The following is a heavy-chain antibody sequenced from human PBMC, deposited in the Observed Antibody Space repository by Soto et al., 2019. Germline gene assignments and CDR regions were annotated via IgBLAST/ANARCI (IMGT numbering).Heavy chain of an antibody. CDR2: MWFDGKHQ. CDR1: GFTFSTYG. D-gene: IGHD3-22*01. Sequence: QVQLVESGGGVVQPGRSLRLSCAASGFTFSTYGMHWVRQAPGKGLEWVAVMWFDGKHQYYADSVKGRFTISRDNSKNMLYLQMNSLGADDTALYYCARWTYYDSSGYYYVFDYWGQGTLVTVSA. J-gene: IGHJ4*02. V-gene: IGHV3-33*01. CDR3: ARWTYYDSSGYYYVFDY.